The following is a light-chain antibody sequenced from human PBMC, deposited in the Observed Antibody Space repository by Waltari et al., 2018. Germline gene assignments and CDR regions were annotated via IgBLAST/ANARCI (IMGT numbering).Light chain of an antibody. Sequence: SYDLTQPLSVSVALGQTARITCGESHIGRKTVHWYQEKPGLAPVFVIYRDNQRHSGIADRFPGSNSGNMATLTITTAQVGDEADYYCQVWDSSTVVFGAGTKLTVL. CDR1: HIGRKT. CDR3: QVWDSSTVV. CDR2: RDN. V-gene: IGLV3-9*01. J-gene: IGLJ3*02.